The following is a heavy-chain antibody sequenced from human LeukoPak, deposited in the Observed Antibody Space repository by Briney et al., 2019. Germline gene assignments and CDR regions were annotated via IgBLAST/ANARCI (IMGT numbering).Heavy chain of an antibody. D-gene: IGHD2-21*02. CDR3: AKDFPAYCGGDCYSPKPLDY. CDR2: ISYDGSNK. J-gene: IGHJ4*02. CDR1: GFTFSSYG. V-gene: IGHV3-30*18. Sequence: PGGSLRLSCAASGFTFSSYGMHWVRQAPGKGVERVEVISYDGSNKYYADWVKGRFTISRDNSKNTLYLQMNSLRAEDTAVYYCAKDFPAYCGGDCYSPKPLDYWGQGTLVTVSS.